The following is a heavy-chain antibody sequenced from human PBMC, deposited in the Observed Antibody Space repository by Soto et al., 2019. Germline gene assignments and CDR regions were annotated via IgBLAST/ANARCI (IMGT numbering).Heavy chain of an antibody. D-gene: IGHD1-1*01. CDR2: SSNSGSFT. Sequence: PGGSLRLSCTASGFTFGDYAMSWIRQAPGKGLEWIGYSSNSGSFTRYADSVKGRFSISRDNAKNSLYLQINSLRGDDTAIYYCVRSGDNYNLLDYWGQGTPVTVSS. CDR1: GFTFGDYA. CDR3: VRSGDNYNLLDY. J-gene: IGHJ4*02. V-gene: IGHV3-11*06.